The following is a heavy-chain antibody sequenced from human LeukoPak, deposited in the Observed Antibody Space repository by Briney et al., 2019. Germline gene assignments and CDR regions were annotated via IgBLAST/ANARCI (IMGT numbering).Heavy chain of an antibody. J-gene: IGHJ4*02. Sequence: GASVKLSCKASGYTFTSYGISWVRQAPGQGLEWMGWISAYNGNTNYAQKLQGRVTMTTDTSTSTAYMELRSLRSDDTAVYYCAREALQGVIVHFDYWGQGTLVTVSS. CDR3: AREALQGVIVHFDY. CDR2: ISAYNGNT. CDR1: GYTFTSYG. V-gene: IGHV1-18*01. D-gene: IGHD3-16*02.